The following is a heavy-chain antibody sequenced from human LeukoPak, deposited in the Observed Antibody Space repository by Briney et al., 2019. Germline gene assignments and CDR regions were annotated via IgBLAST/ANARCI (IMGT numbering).Heavy chain of an antibody. D-gene: IGHD3-3*01. J-gene: IGHJ3*02. CDR2: IYTSGST. CDR1: GGSISRGSYY. CDR3: ARSWGIFGVVRYAFDI. V-gene: IGHV4-61*02. Sequence: PSETLSLTCTVSGGSISRGSYYWSWIRQPAGKGLEWIGRIYTSGSTNYNPSLKSRVTISVDTSKNQFSLKLSSVTAADTAVYYCARSWGIFGVVRYAFDIWGQGTMVTVSS.